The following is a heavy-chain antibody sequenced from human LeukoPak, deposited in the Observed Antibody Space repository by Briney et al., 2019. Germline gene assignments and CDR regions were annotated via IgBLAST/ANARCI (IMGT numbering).Heavy chain of an antibody. CDR1: GYTLSEVS. V-gene: IGHV1-24*01. J-gene: IGHJ4*02. Sequence: ASVKVSCKVSGYTLSEVSMHWVRQAPGKGLEWMGGLDPEDGETIYAKKFQGRVTMTEDTSTDTAYMELSSLRSEDTAVYYCATFLEIYSDYWGQGTLVTVSS. CDR3: ATFLEIYSDY. CDR2: LDPEDGET. D-gene: IGHD2/OR15-2a*01.